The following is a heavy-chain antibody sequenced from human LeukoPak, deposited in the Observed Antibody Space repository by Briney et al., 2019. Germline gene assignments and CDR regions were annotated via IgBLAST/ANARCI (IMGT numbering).Heavy chain of an antibody. Sequence: SETLSLTCTVSGYSISSGYYWGWIRQPPGKGLEWIVNIYHTGSTYYNPSLKSRVTISVDTSKNQFSLKLSSVTAADTAVYYCAREAYCGGDCYSGFDYWGQGTLVTVSS. CDR3: AREAYCGGDCYSGFDY. CDR2: IYHTGST. D-gene: IGHD2-21*02. V-gene: IGHV4-38-2*02. CDR1: GYSISSGYY. J-gene: IGHJ4*02.